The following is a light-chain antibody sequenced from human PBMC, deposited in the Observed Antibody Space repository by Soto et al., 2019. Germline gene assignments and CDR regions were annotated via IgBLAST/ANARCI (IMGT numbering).Light chain of an antibody. V-gene: IGLV1-51*02. J-gene: IGLJ1*01. Sequence: QSVLTQPPSVSAAPGQKVTISCSGSSSNIGNNYVSWYQQLPGTAPKLLIYENNKRPSGIPDRFSGSKSGTSATLGITGLQTVNEADYYCVTWDSRPVFGTVTNDTDL. CDR3: VTWDSRPV. CDR2: ENN. CDR1: SSNIGNNY.